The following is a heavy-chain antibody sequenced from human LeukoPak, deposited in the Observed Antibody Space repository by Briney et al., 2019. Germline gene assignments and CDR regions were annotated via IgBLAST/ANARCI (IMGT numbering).Heavy chain of an antibody. CDR2: IIPILGIA. J-gene: IGHJ6*02. V-gene: IGHV1-69*04. CDR1: GGTFSSYA. Sequence: SVKVSCKASGGTFSSYAISWVRQAPGQGLEWMGRIIPILGIANYAQKFQGRVTITADKSTSTAYMELSSLRSEDTAVYYCARGSHYYDSSGKGGMDVWGQGTTVTVSS. CDR3: ARGSHYYDSSGKGGMDV. D-gene: IGHD3-22*01.